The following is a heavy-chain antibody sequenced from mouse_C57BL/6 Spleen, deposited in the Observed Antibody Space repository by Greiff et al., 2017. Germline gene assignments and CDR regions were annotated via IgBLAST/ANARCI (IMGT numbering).Heavy chain of an antibody. D-gene: IGHD1-1*01. CDR2: IRNKANGYTT. J-gene: IGHJ4*01. V-gene: IGHV7-3*01. CDR3: ARYLNYYESYYAMDY. CDR1: GFTFTDYY. Sequence: EVMLVESGGGLVQPGGSLSLSCAASGFTFTDYYMSWVRQPPGKALAWLGFIRNKANGYTTEYSASVKGRFTISRDNSQSILYLQMNALRAEDSATYYCARYLNYYESYYAMDYWGQGTSVTVSS.